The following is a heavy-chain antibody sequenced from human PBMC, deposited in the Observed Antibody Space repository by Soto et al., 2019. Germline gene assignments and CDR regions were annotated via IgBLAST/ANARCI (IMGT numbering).Heavy chain of an antibody. CDR1: GGSISSGDYY. V-gene: IGHV4-30-4*01. CDR3: ARVVVLLWFGNAPDTYGMDV. Sequence: PSETLSLTCTVSGGSISSGDYYWSWIRQPPGKGLEWIGYIYYSGSTYYNPSLKSRVTISVDTSKNQFSLKLSSVTAADTAVYYCARVVVLLWFGNAPDTYGMDVWGQGTTVTVSS. D-gene: IGHD3-10*01. CDR2: IYYSGST. J-gene: IGHJ6*02.